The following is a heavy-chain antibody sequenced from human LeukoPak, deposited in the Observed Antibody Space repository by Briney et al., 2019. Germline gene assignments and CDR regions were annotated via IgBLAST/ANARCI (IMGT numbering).Heavy chain of an antibody. CDR1: GFTFDDYA. J-gene: IGHJ3*02. CDR3: AKDIGDGSGWSRAFDI. V-gene: IGHV3-9*01. D-gene: IGHD6-19*01. Sequence: PGGSLRLSCAASGFTFDDYAMHWVRQAPGKGLEWVSGISWNSGSIGYADSVKGRFTISRDNAKNSLYLQMNSLRAEDTALYYCAKDIGDGSGWSRAFDIWGQGTMVTVSS. CDR2: ISWNSGSI.